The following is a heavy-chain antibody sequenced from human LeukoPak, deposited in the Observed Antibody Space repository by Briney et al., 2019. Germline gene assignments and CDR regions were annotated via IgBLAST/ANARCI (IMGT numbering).Heavy chain of an antibody. D-gene: IGHD4-17*01. V-gene: IGHV4-59*08. Sequence: SETLSLTCTISGGSISSYYWSWIRQPPGKGLEWIGYIYNSGTTNYNPSLKSRVTISVDTSKNQFSLKLSSVTAADTAVYYCARLHDYVDYEAFDIWAQGTMATVSS. CDR1: GGSISSYY. J-gene: IGHJ3*02. CDR3: ARLHDYVDYEAFDI. CDR2: IYNSGTT.